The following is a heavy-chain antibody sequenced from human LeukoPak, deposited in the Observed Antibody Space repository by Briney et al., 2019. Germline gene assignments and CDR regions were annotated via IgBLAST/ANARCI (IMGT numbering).Heavy chain of an antibody. V-gene: IGHV3-23*01. CDR2: ISGSGGST. J-gene: IGHJ4*02. Sequence: GGSLRLSCAASGFTFSRYDMNWVRQAPGKGLEWVSAISGSGGSTYYADSVKGRFTISRDNSKNTLYLQMNSLRAEDTAVYYCAKTPDTTVTFYYFDYWGQGTLVTVSS. D-gene: IGHD4-17*01. CDR3: AKTPDTTVTFYYFDY. CDR1: GFTFSRYD.